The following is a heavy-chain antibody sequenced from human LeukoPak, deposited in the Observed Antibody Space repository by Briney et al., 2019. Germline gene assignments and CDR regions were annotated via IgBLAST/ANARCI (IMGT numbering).Heavy chain of an antibody. CDR1: GYTFAGYY. D-gene: IGHD2-2*01. V-gene: IGHV1-8*02. J-gene: IGHJ6*03. Sequence: GASVKVSCKASGYTFAGYYMHWVRQAPGQGLEWMGWMNPNNGNTGYAQKFQGRVTMTRNTSISTAYMELSSLRSEDTAVYYCARDGGRYCSSTSCHGGYYYYYMDVWGKGTTVTISS. CDR2: MNPNNGNT. CDR3: ARDGGRYCSSTSCHGGYYYYYMDV.